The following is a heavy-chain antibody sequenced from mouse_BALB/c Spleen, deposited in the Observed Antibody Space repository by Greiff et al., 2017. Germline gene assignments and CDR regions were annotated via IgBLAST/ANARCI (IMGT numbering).Heavy chain of an antibody. CDR3: ARGSGDYDYGGFDY. V-gene: IGHV5-17*02. CDR2: ISSGSSTI. CDR1: GFTFSSFG. J-gene: IGHJ2*01. D-gene: IGHD2-4*01. Sequence: EVQLVESGGGLVQPGGSRKLSCAASGFTFSSFGMHWVRQAPEKGLEWVAYISSGSSTIYYADTVKGRFTISRDNPKNTLFLQMTSLRSEDTAMYYCARGSGDYDYGGFDYWGQGTTLTVSS.